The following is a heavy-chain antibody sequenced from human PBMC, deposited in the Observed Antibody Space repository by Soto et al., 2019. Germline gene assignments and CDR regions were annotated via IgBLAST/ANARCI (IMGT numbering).Heavy chain of an antibody. V-gene: IGHV3-23*01. D-gene: IGHD3-10*01. CDR1: EFTFSNYV. CDR2: ISGSGGTP. Sequence: GGSLRLSCAASEFTFSNYVMSWVRQAPGKGLEWVSSISGSGGTPYYGDSVKGRFTISRDNSKDTLYLQMHSLRAEDTAVYFCAKGLYDNAPYYYSNWGQGTLVTVS. J-gene: IGHJ4*02. CDR3: AKGLYDNAPYYYSN.